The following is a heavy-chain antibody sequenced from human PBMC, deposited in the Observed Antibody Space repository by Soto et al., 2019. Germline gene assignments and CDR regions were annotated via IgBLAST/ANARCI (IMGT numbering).Heavy chain of an antibody. V-gene: IGHV3-33*01. CDR2: IWYDGSNK. D-gene: IGHD3-3*01. CDR3: ARAPSGYDFWSGYPNDAFDI. CDR1: GFTFSSYG. Sequence: GGSLRLSCAASGFTFSSYGMHWVRQAPGKGLEWVAVIWYDGSNKYYADSVKGRFTISRDNSKNTLYLQMNSLRAEDTAVYYCARAPSGYDFWSGYPNDAFDIWGQGTMVTVSS. J-gene: IGHJ3*02.